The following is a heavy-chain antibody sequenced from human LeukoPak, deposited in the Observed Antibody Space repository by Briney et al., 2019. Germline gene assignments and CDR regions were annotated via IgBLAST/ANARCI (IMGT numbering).Heavy chain of an antibody. Sequence: PGGSLRLSCAASGFSFSDHYMDWVRQAPGKGLEWVGRTRNKPHKYTTEYAASVKGRFIVSRDDSKNSFYLQMNSLKTEDTAVYYCTTDFTWAPPYVLLWFGDPSGTDAFDIWGQGTMVTVSS. J-gene: IGHJ3*02. CDR3: TTDFTWAPPYVLLWFGDPSGTDAFDI. V-gene: IGHV3-72*01. CDR1: GFSFSDHY. D-gene: IGHD3-10*01. CDR2: TRNKPHKYTT.